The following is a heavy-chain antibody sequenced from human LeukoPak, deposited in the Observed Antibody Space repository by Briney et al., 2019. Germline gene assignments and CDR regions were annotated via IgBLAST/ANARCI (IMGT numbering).Heavy chain of an antibody. CDR2: ISSSSSYI. CDR1: GFTFSSYS. V-gene: IGHV3-21*01. J-gene: IGHJ4*02. CDR3: ARDALTPTFDY. Sequence: AGGSLRLSCAASGFTFSSYSMNWVRQAPGKGLEWVSSISSSSSYIYYADSVKGRFTISRDNAKNSLYLQMNSLRAEDTAEYYCARDALTPTFDYWGQGTLVTVSS.